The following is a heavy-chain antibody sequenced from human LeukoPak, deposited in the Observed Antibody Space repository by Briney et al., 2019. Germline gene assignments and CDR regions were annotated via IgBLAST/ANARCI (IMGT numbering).Heavy chain of an antibody. J-gene: IGHJ4*02. CDR1: GFTFSSYS. Sequence: GGSLRLSCAASGFTFSSYSMNWVRQAPGKGLEWVSAISSSGSTIYYADSVKGRFTISRDNAKNSLYLQMNSLRAEDTAVYYCASLAHYDFWSGYSTHFDYWGQGTLVTVSS. D-gene: IGHD3-3*01. CDR2: ISSSGSTI. V-gene: IGHV3-21*04. CDR3: ASLAHYDFWSGYSTHFDY.